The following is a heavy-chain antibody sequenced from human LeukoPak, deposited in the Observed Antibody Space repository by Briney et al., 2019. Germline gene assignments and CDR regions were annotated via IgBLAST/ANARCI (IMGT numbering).Heavy chain of an antibody. V-gene: IGHV3-7*01. Sequence: GGSLRLSCAASGFTFSSCWMTWVRQAPGKGLEWVANIRQDGSEKNCVDSVKGRFTISRDNAKNSLYLQMNSLRAEDTAVYYCARDCGVACRFDYWGQGTLVTVSS. CDR1: GFTFSSCW. D-gene: IGHD2-21*01. CDR2: IRQDGSEK. CDR3: ARDCGVACRFDY. J-gene: IGHJ4*02.